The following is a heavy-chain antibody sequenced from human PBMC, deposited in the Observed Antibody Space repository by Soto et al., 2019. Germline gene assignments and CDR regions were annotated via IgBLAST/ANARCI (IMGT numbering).Heavy chain of an antibody. V-gene: IGHV1-69*10. D-gene: IGHD6-6*01. CDR3: ARTSRPRIDY. CDR2: TIPQRGTS. Sequence: SVNVCWKTYGGFNHYAISWVRQAPVQGLEGMGVTIPQRGTSNYPQRFQGRVTITVDKPTNTAYLNLTTLTSEDTAIYFCARTSRPRIDYWGQGPLVTVSS. J-gene: IGHJ4*02. CDR1: GGFNHYA.